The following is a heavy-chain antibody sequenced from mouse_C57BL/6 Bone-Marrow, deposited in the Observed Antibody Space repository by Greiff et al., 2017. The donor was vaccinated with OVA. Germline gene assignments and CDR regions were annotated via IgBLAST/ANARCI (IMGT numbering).Heavy chain of an antibody. Sequence: EVKLVESGGGLVQPGGSLKLSCAASGFTFSDYYMYWVRQTPEKRLEWVAYISNGGGSTYYPDTVKGRFTISRDTAKNYLYLQMSRLKSEDTAMYYCARLGRLYYFDYWGQGTTLTVSS. CDR2: ISNGGGST. D-gene: IGHD3-3*01. CDR1: GFTFSDYY. CDR3: ARLGRLYYFDY. V-gene: IGHV5-12*01. J-gene: IGHJ2*01.